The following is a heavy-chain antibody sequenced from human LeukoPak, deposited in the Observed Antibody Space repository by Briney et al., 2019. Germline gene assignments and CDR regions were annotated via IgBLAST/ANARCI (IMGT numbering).Heavy chain of an antibody. V-gene: IGHV4-4*07. Sequence: PSETLSLTCTVSGASISTYYWTWIRRPAGKGLEWIGRIYSSGSTNYNPSLKSRVTMSVDTLKNQISLKLTSVTAADTAVYYCARVDNSGWRPFDYWGQGTLVTVSS. D-gene: IGHD6-19*01. CDR1: GASISTYY. J-gene: IGHJ4*02. CDR3: ARVDNSGWRPFDY. CDR2: IYSSGST.